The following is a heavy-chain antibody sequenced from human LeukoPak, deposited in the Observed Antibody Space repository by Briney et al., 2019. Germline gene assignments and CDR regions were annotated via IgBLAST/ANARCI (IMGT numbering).Heavy chain of an antibody. J-gene: IGHJ5*02. Sequence: VASVKVSCKASGYTFTSYAMHWVRQAPGQRLEWMGWINAGNGNTKYSQKFQGRVTITRDTSASTAYMELSSLRSEDTAVYYCARQASAAGTFGWFDPWGQGTLVTVSS. D-gene: IGHD6-13*01. CDR1: GYTFTSYA. CDR3: ARQASAAGTFGWFDP. V-gene: IGHV1-3*01. CDR2: INAGNGNT.